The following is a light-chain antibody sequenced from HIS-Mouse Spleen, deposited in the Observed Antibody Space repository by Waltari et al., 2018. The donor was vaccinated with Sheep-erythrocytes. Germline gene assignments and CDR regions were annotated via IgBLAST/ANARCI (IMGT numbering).Light chain of an antibody. J-gene: IGKJ3*01. CDR1: QSISGY. CDR3: QQSYSTPQFT. CDR2: AAS. V-gene: IGKV1-39*01. Sequence: DIQMTQSPSSLSASVGDRVTITCRASQSISGYLNWYQQKPGKAPKLLIYAASSLQSGVPSRFSGSGSGTDFNLTISSLQPEDFATYYCQQSYSTPQFTFGPGTKVDIK.